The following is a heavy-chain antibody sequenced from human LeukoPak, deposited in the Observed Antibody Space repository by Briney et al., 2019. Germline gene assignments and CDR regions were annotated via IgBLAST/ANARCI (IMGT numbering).Heavy chain of an antibody. V-gene: IGHV1-2*04. CDR2: INPNSGGT. Sequence: ASVKVSCKASGYTFTGYYMHWVRQAPGQGLEWMGWINPNSGGTNYAQKFQGWVTMTRDTSISTAYMELSRLRSDDTAVYYCARGLWLDRVIDYWGQGTLVTVSS. CDR1: GYTFTGYY. J-gene: IGHJ4*02. CDR3: ARGLWLDRVIDY. D-gene: IGHD6-19*01.